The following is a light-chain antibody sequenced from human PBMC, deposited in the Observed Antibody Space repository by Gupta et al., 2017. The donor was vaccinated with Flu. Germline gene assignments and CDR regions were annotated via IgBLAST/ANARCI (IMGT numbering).Light chain of an antibody. CDR2: TAS. CDR1: QTVENSY. CDR3: QQEDSSPNT. J-gene: IGKJ2*01. V-gene: IGKV3-20*01. Sequence: ETLLTQSPGTLSLSPGERATHSCRASQTVENSYLAWYQHKPGQAPRLLIYTASSRATDIPDRFSGSGSGTEFTLTISRREPEDFAVYYCQQEDSSPNTFGQGTKLEIK.